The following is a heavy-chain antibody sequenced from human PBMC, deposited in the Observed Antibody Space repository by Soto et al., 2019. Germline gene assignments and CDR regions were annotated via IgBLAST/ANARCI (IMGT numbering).Heavy chain of an antibody. V-gene: IGHV1-2*04. CDR3: ARVGTARGPNPFDP. D-gene: IGHD3-10*01. CDR1: GYTFTDYY. J-gene: IGHJ5*02. CDR2: INPYTGAT. Sequence: QVQLVQSGAEVKKPGASVKVSCKASGYTFTDYYIHWVRQAPGQGLEWMAWINPYTGATKYAQKFQGWVTLTRDTSISTASMELSRLRSNDTAVYYCARVGTARGPNPFDPWGQGTLVTVSS.